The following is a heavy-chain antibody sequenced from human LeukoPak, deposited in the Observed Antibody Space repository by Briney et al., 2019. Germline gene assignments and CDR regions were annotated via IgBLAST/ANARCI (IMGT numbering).Heavy chain of an antibody. CDR1: GGSISSGDYY. D-gene: IGHD5-18*01. J-gene: IGHJ4*02. CDR3: ARAAIKLYSYPFDY. V-gene: IGHV4-30-4*08. Sequence: SETLSLTCTVSGGSISSGDYYWSCLRQPPGKGLEWVGYIYYSGSTYYNPSLKSRVTISVDTSKNQFSLKLSSVTAADTAVYYCARAAIKLYSYPFDYWGQGTLVTVSS. CDR2: IYYSGST.